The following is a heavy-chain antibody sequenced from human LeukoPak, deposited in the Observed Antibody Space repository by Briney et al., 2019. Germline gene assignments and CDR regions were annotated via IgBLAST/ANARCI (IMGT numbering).Heavy chain of an antibody. D-gene: IGHD2-2*01. V-gene: IGHV3-30*18. CDR2: ISYEGSNK. CDR1: GFTFSSYG. J-gene: IGHJ4*02. Sequence: GGSLRLSCAASGFTFSSYGMHWVRQAPGKGLEWVAVISYEGSNKYYADCVKGRFTISRDNSKNTLYLQMNSLRAEDTAVYYCAKDKVYGCSSTSCYYRQVAFDYWGQGTLVTVSS. CDR3: AKDKVYGCSSTSCYYRQVAFDY.